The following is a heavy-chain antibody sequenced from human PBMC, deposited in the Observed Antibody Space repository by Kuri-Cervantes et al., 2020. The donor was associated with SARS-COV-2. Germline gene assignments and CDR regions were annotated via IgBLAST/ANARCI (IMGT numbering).Heavy chain of an antibody. CDR2: INPDGSYT. D-gene: IGHD6-19*01. CDR1: GFTFSGHW. Sequence: GGSLRLSCAASGFTFSGHWIHWVRQAPGKGLVWVSRINPDGSYTNNADSVKGRFTISRDNSKNTLYLQMNSLRAEDTAVYYCARDGQWLEPGYYFDYWGQGTLVTVSS. V-gene: IGHV3-74*01. J-gene: IGHJ4*02. CDR3: ARDGQWLEPGYYFDY.